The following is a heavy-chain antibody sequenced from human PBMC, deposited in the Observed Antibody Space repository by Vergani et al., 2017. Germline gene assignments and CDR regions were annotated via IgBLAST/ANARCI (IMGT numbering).Heavy chain of an antibody. Sequence: QVQLVESGGGVVQPGRSLRLSCAAFGFTFSSYGMHWVRQAPGKGLEWVAVISYDGSNKYYADSVKGRFTISRDNSKNTLYLQMNSLRAEDTAVYYCARGGGYSSGWYGHWGQGTLVTVSS. J-gene: IGHJ5*02. D-gene: IGHD6-19*01. V-gene: IGHV3-30*03. CDR3: ARGGGYSSGWYGH. CDR1: GFTFSSYG. CDR2: ISYDGSNK.